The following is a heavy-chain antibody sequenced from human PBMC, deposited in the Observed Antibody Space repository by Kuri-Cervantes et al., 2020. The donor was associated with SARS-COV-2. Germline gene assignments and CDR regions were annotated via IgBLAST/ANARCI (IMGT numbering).Heavy chain of an antibody. J-gene: IGHJ1*01. D-gene: IGHD3-22*01. CDR3: ARVRDSSFQH. Sequence: GESLKISCAASGFTFSSYAMHWVRQAPGKGLEWVAVISYDGSNKYYADSVKGRFTISRDNSKNTLYLQMNSLRAEDTAVYYCARVRDSSFQHWGQGTLVTVSS. CDR1: GFTFSSYA. V-gene: IGHV3-30-3*01. CDR2: ISYDGSNK.